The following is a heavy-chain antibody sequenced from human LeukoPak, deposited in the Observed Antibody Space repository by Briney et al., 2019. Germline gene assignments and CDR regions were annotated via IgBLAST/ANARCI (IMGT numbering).Heavy chain of an antibody. Sequence: GGSLRLSCTASGFTFRTYAMNWVRQAPGKGLEWLSGISGSGNGTYYADSVKGRFTISRDNSKNMVYLQMNSLTVEDAATYYCSRRTMSAFDSCGQGTLLIVSS. D-gene: IGHD5-24*01. V-gene: IGHV3-23*01. CDR3: SRRTMSAFDS. CDR1: GFTFRTYA. J-gene: IGHJ4*02. CDR2: ISGSGNGT.